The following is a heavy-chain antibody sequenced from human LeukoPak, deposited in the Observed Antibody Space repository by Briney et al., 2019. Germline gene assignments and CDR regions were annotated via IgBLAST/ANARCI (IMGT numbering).Heavy chain of an antibody. J-gene: IGHJ4*02. V-gene: IGHV3-21*01. CDR1: GFTFSSYS. CDR2: ISSSSYI. D-gene: IGHD2-21*02. Sequence: TGGSLRLSCAASGFTFSSYSMNWVRQAPGKGLEWVSSISSSSYIYYADSVKGRFTISRDNAKNSLYLQMNSLRAEDMAVYYCARERVTYEVDYWGQGTLVTVSS. CDR3: ARERVTYEVDY.